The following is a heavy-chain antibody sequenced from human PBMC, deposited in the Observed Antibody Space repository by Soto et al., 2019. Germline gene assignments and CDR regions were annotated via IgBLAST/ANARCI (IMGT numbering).Heavy chain of an antibody. CDR3: ARHGVYYDILTGYPKPQEADY. D-gene: IGHD3-9*01. J-gene: IGHJ4*02. V-gene: IGHV4-39*01. Sequence: PSETLSLTCTVSGGSVSSGSYYWSWIRQPPGKGLEWIGYIYYSGSTYYNPSLKSRVTISVDTSKNQFSLKLSSVTAADTAVYYCARHGVYYDILTGYPKPQEADYWGQGTLVTVSS. CDR2: IYYSGST. CDR1: GGSVSSGSYY.